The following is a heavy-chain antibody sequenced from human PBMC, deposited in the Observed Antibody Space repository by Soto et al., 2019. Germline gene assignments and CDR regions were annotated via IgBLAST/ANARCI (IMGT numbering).Heavy chain of an antibody. D-gene: IGHD6-19*01. J-gene: IGHJ4*02. CDR1: GFTFSIYA. Sequence: HPGGSLRLSCAASGFTFSIYAMSWVRPAPGKGLEWVSEISGSGSSIYYADSVKGRFTISRDNSKNSLYLQMNSLRAEDTAVYYCAGDHSDSSGCVDYWGQGTLVTVSS. V-gene: IGHV3-23*01. CDR3: AGDHSDSSGCVDY. CDR2: ISGSGSSI.